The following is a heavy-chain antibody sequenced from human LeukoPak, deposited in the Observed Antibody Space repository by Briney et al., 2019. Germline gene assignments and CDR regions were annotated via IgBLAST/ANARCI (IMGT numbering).Heavy chain of an antibody. Sequence: PGGSLILSCAAHGLTLCSYWMSSVRQARGKGLEREATIHQEVSEINYVDSVKGRFNIYRDKGKNSLSLQMNILRDDDTAVYYCARELRTDSSFSPLDYGGRGTLVTVSS. J-gene: IGHJ4*02. CDR2: IHQEVSEI. CDR1: GLTLCSYW. D-gene: IGHD3-16*01. V-gene: IGHV3-7*01. CDR3: ARELRTDSSFSPLDY.